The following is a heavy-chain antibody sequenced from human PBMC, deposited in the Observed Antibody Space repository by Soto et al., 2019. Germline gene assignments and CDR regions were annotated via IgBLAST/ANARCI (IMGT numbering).Heavy chain of an antibody. J-gene: IGHJ4*02. D-gene: IGHD6-13*01. CDR2: INHSGST. CDR1: GGSFSGYY. Sequence: TSETLSLTCAVYGGSFSGYYWSWIRQPPGKGLEWIGEINHSGSTNYNPSLKSRVTISVDTSKNQFSLKLSSVTAADTAAYYCARGTQYSSSWSSFDYWGQGTLVTVSS. V-gene: IGHV4-34*01. CDR3: ARGTQYSSSWSSFDY.